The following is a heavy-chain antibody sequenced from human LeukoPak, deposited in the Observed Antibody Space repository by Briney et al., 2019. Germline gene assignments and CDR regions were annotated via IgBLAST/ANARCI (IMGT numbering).Heavy chain of an antibody. CDR3: ARATGTRLS. D-gene: IGHD2/OR15-2a*01. CDR2: INHSGST. J-gene: IGHJ4*02. V-gene: IGHV4-34*01. CDR1: GGSISSYY. Sequence: SETLSLTCAVSGGSISSYYWSWIRQPPGKGLEWIGEINHSGSTNYNPSLKSRVTISVDTSKNQFSLKLSSVTAADTAVYYCARATGTRLSWGQGTLVTVSS.